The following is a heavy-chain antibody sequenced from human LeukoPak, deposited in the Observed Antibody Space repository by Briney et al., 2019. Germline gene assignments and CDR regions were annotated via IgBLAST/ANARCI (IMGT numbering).Heavy chain of an antibody. CDR2: IGSDNKP. CDR1: GFTFSAYA. Sequence: TGGSLRLSCEASGFTFSAYAMTWVRQAPGKGLEWVSSIGSDNKPHYSESVKGRFTISRDNSKNTLYLQMNSLRAEDTAVYYCAKGDFYGDYPYGMDVWGQGTTVTVSS. CDR3: AKGDFYGDYPYGMDV. D-gene: IGHD3-3*01. V-gene: IGHV3-23*05. J-gene: IGHJ6*02.